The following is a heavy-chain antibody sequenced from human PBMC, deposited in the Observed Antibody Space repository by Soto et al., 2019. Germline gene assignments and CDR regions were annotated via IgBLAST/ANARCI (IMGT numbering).Heavy chain of an antibody. CDR1: GDNVSSNSAA. CDR3: ARDYYESGGYFDC. J-gene: IGHJ4*02. Sequence: LSLTCVISGDNVSSNSAAWNWIRQSPSRGLEWLGRTYYRSKWNTDYAVSVNSRITISPDTSKNQFSLQLKSVTPEDTGVYYCARDYYESGGYFDCWGQGNLVTVSS. D-gene: IGHD3-22*01. V-gene: IGHV6-1*01. CDR2: TYYRSKWNT.